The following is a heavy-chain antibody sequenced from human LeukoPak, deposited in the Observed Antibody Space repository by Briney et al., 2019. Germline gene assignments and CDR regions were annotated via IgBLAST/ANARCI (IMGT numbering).Heavy chain of an antibody. Sequence: PGRSLRLSCAASGFTFSSYAMHWVRQAPGKGLEWVAVISYDGSNKYYADSVKGRFTISRDNSKNTLYLQMNSLRAEDTAVYYCARGDGDSPPDNWGQGTLVTVSS. D-gene: IGHD4-17*01. CDR3: ARGDGDSPPDN. V-gene: IGHV3-30-3*01. CDR1: GFTFSSYA. CDR2: ISYDGSNK. J-gene: IGHJ4*02.